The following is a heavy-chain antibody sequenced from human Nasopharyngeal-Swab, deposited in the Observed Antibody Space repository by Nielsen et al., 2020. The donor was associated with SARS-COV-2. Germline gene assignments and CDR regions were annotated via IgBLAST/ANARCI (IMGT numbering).Heavy chain of an antibody. CDR1: GRTLSSYG. V-gene: IGHV3-33*01. CDR2: IWHDGNNK. CDR3: ARDRGNSEPIDY. D-gene: IGHD1-14*01. J-gene: IGHJ4*02. Sequence: GGSLRLSCVASGRTLSSYGMHWVRQAPGKGLEWVAVIWHDGNNKYYADSVKGRFTISRDNSKNTLYLEMNTLRAEDTALYICARDRGNSEPIDYWGQGILVTVAS.